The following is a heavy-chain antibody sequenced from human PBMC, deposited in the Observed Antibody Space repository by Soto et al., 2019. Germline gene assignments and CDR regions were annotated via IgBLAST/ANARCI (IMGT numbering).Heavy chain of an antibody. CDR2: IYWNNDK. V-gene: IGHV2-5*01. Sequence: SGPTLVNPTETLTLTCTFSGFSFSPSGVGVGWIRQPPGKALEWLALIYWNNDKRYSPSLKSRLTITKDTSENQAVLTMTNMDPVDTAKSFCAHVPIFNEGHDAFDIWGQGTMVTVSS. CDR1: GFSFSPSGVG. CDR3: AHVPIFNEGHDAFDI. D-gene: IGHD1-1*01. J-gene: IGHJ3*02.